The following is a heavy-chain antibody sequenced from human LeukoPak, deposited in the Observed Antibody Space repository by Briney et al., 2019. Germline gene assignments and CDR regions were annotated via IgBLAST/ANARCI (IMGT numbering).Heavy chain of an antibody. J-gene: IGHJ4*02. CDR1: GFTFSGFW. CDR3: ARGPIAVLRYFDWMFDY. V-gene: IGHV3-7*01. CDR2: IKQDGSEK. Sequence: GGPLRPSFAAPGFTFSGFWMSGVRKAPGKGLGGVANIKQDGSEKYYVDSVKGRFTISRDNAKNSLYLQMNSLRAEDTAVYYCARGPIAVLRYFDWMFDYWGQGTLVTVSS. D-gene: IGHD3-9*01.